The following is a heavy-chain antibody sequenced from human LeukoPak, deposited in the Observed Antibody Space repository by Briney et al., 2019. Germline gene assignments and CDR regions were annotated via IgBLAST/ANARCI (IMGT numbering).Heavy chain of an antibody. V-gene: IGHV1-3*01. Sequence: GASMKVSCKASGYTFTSYAMHWVRQAPGQRLEWMGWINAGNGSTKYSQKFQGRVTITRDTSASTAYMELSSLRSEDTAVYYCARGLRTFDYWGQGTLVTVSS. CDR1: GYTFTSYA. J-gene: IGHJ4*02. CDR3: ARGLRTFDY. CDR2: INAGNGST. D-gene: IGHD5-12*01.